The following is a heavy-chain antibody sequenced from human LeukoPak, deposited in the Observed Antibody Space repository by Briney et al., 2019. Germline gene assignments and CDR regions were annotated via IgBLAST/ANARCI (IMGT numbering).Heavy chain of an antibody. Sequence: GGSLRLACAASGFTVSSNYMSWVRQAPGKGLEWVSVIYSGGSTYYADSVKGRFTISRDNSKNTLYLQMNSLRAEDTAVYYCAREPEYIGSEVYFDYWGQGTLVTVSS. D-gene: IGHD5-12*01. V-gene: IGHV3-53*01. CDR3: AREPEYIGSEVYFDY. CDR2: IYSGGST. J-gene: IGHJ4*02. CDR1: GFTVSSNY.